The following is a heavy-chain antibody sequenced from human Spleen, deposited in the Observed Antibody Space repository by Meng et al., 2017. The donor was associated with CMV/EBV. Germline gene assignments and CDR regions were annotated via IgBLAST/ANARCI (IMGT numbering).Heavy chain of an antibody. V-gene: IGHV2-5*01. CDR2: IYWNGNT. CDR3: ARITVAGPSGYGMDV. D-gene: IGHD6-19*01. CDR1: GASVSSGSYY. Sequence: TLSLTCTVSGASVSSGSYYWSWLRQPPGKALEWLALIYWNGNTRYSPSLNSRLTISKDTIKNQVVLTLTNMHPVDTGTYYCARITVAGPSGYGMDVWGQGTTVTVSS. J-gene: IGHJ6*02.